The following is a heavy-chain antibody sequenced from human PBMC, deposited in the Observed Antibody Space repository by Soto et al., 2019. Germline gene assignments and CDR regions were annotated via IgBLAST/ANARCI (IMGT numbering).Heavy chain of an antibody. Sequence: QVQLVESGGGVVQPGRSLRLSCAASGFTFSAHAMHWVRQAPGKGLEWVAVISYDGSSYSGDSVRGRFTISRDNPKKTVYLQMQSLTTEDTATYFCTNGGVVLAPATYTNWFDPWGQGTLVTVSS. J-gene: IGHJ5*02. CDR1: GFTFSAHA. CDR2: ISYDGSS. CDR3: TNGGVVLAPATYTNWFDP. V-gene: IGHV3-30*04. D-gene: IGHD2-2*01.